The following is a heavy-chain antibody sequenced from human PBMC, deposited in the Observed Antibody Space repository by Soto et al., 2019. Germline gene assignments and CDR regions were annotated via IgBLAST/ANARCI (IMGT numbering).Heavy chain of an antibody. D-gene: IGHD2-8*01. CDR2: IYYSGST. Sequence: SETLSLTCTVSGGSISSYYWSWMRQPPGKGLEWIGYIYYSGSTNYNPSLKSRVTISVDTSKNQFSLKLSSVTAADTAVYYCARVGGYCTNGVCEELDYWGQGTLVTAPQ. CDR3: ARVGGYCTNGVCEELDY. J-gene: IGHJ4*02. V-gene: IGHV4-59*01. CDR1: GGSISSYY.